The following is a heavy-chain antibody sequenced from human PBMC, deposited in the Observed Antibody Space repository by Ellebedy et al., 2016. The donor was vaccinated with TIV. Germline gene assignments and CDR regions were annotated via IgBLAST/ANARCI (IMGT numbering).Heavy chain of an antibody. Sequence: MPSETLSLTCTVSGGSISTYYWSWIRQPPGQGLEWIGYIYYSGYTEYNPSLKSRVTISLDTSKDQFSLRLSSVTAADTAVYYCARTVVAVNNWFDPWGQGTLVTVSS. J-gene: IGHJ5*02. CDR1: GGSISTYY. D-gene: IGHD2-15*01. V-gene: IGHV4-59*12. CDR2: IYYSGYT. CDR3: ARTVVAVNNWFDP.